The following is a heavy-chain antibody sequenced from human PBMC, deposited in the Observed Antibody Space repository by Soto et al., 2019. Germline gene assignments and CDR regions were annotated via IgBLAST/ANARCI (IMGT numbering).Heavy chain of an antibody. CDR2: IYYSGST. CDR1: GGSISSGDYY. CDR3: ARITRLIVGATHENLPYYYYGMDV. D-gene: IGHD1-26*01. J-gene: IGHJ6*02. V-gene: IGHV4-30-4*01. Sequence: PSETLSLTCTVSGGSISSGDYYWSWIRQPPGKGLEWIGYIYYSGSTYYNPSLKSRVTISVDTSKSQFSLKLSSVTAADTAVYYCARITRLIVGATHENLPYYYYGMDVWGQGTTVTVSS.